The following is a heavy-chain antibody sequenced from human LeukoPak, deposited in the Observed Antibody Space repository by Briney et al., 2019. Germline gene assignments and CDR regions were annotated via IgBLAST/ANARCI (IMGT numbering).Heavy chain of an antibody. Sequence: GGSLRLSCAASGFTFSSYGMHWVRQAPGKGLEWVAVISYDGSNRYYADSVKGRFTISRDNSKNTLYLQMNSLRAEDTALYYCAKEFWGYSSSTKGGAFDIWGQGTMVTVSS. J-gene: IGHJ3*02. CDR2: ISYDGSNR. D-gene: IGHD6-13*01. CDR3: AKEFWGYSSSTKGGAFDI. CDR1: GFTFSSYG. V-gene: IGHV3-30*18.